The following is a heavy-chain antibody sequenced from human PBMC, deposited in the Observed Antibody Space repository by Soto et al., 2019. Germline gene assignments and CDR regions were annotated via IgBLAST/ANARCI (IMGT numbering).Heavy chain of an antibody. Sequence: ESGGGVVQPGRSLRLSCAASGFTFSSYAMHWVRQAPGKGLEWVAVISYDGSNKYYADSVKGRFTISRDNSKNTLYLQMNSLRAEDTAVYYCARGGGQWLVLNYWGQGTLVTVSS. J-gene: IGHJ4*02. CDR1: GFTFSSYA. V-gene: IGHV3-30-3*01. CDR3: ARGGGQWLVLNY. CDR2: ISYDGSNK. D-gene: IGHD6-19*01.